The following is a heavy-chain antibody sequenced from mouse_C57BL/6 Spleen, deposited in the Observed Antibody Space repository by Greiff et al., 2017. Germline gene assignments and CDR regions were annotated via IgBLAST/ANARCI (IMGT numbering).Heavy chain of an antibody. CDR1: GYSITSGYY. D-gene: IGHD3-2*02. CDR2: ISYDGSN. V-gene: IGHV3-6*01. J-gene: IGHJ3*01. CDR3: ARDRAAQASPFAY. Sequence: EESGPGLVKPSQSLSLTCSVTGYSITSGYYWNWIRQFPGNKLEWMGYISYDGSNNYNPSLKNRISITRDTSKNQFFLKLNSVTTEDTATYYCARDRAAQASPFAYWGQGTLVTVSA.